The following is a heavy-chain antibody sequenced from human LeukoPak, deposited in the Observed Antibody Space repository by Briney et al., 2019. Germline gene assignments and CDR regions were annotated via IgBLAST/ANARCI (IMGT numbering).Heavy chain of an antibody. CDR3: ARELLRAYGHYYYYGMDV. Sequence: GGSLRLSCAASGFTFSSYWMSWVRQAPGKGLGWVANIKQDGSEKYYVDSVKGRFTISRDNAKNSLYLQMNSLRAEDTAVYYCARELLRAYGHYYYYGMDVWGQGTTVTVSS. D-gene: IGHD3-10*01. J-gene: IGHJ6*02. CDR2: IKQDGSEK. CDR1: GFTFSSYW. V-gene: IGHV3-7*01.